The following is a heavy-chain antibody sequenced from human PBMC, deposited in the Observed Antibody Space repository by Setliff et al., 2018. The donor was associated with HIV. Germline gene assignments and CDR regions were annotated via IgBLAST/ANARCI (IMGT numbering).Heavy chain of an antibody. V-gene: IGHV4-61*09. CDR3: AKTSVGATGLYAFDI. J-gene: IGHJ3*02. D-gene: IGHD1-26*01. CDR2: IYTTGST. CDR1: GGSIGSGSHH. Sequence: TMSLTCTVSGGSIGSGSHHWSWIRQPAGKGLEWIGHIYTTGSTNYNPSLKSRVTISADPSNNQFSLRLTSMTAADTAVYYCAKTSVGATGLYAFDIWGQGTMVTVS.